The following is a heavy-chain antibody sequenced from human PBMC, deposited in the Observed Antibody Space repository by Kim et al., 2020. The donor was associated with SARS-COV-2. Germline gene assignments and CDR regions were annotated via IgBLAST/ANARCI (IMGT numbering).Heavy chain of an antibody. CDR3: ASGTMVLGVPWWVDV. CDR2: ISSSSSYT. Sequence: GGSLRLSCAASGFTFSDYYMSWIRQAPGKGLEWVSYISSSSSYTNYADSVKGRFTISRHNAKNSLYLQMNSLRAEDTAVYYCASGTMVLGVPWWVDVWGHGTTVTVSS. D-gene: IGHD3-10*01. V-gene: IGHV3-11*06. CDR1: GFTFSDYY. J-gene: IGHJ6*02.